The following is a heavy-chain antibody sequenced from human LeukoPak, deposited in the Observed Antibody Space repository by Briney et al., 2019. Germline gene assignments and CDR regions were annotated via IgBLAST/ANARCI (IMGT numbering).Heavy chain of an antibody. J-gene: IGHJ4*02. D-gene: IGHD3-3*01. CDR1: GFTFTNNF. V-gene: IGHV3-7*01. CDR2: IKQDGSET. Sequence: PGGSLRLSCAASGFTFTNNFMSWVRQVPGKGLEWVANIKQDGSETTYADSVKGRFTISRDNAKNSLYLQMNSLRAEDTAVYYCARLREIPVFGVVTKSTSYFDYWGQGTLVTVSS. CDR3: ARLREIPVFGVVTKSTSYFDY.